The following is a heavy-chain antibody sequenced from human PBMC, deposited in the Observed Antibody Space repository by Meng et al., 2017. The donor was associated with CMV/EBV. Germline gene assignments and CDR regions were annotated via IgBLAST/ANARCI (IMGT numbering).Heavy chain of an antibody. CDR2: ISSSGIAI. Sequence: GGSLRLSCTVSGGSISSSSYYWGWIRQPPGKGLEWVSYISSSGIAIYYADSVKGRFTISRDNAENSLFLQMNSLRADDTAVYYCARGYNYERALGYWGQGTLVTVSS. J-gene: IGHJ4*02. D-gene: IGHD5-18*01. CDR3: ARGYNYERALGY. CDR1: GGSISSSSYY. V-gene: IGHV3-11*04.